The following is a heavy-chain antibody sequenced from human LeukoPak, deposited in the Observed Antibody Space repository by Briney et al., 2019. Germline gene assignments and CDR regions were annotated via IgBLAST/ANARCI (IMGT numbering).Heavy chain of an antibody. Sequence: NPSETLSLTCTDSGYSIRSGYYWGWIRQPPGKGLEWIGSIYHSGSTYYNPSLKSRVIISIDTSKNRFSLKLSSVTAADTAVYYCARGAVAVPFDYWGQGTLVRVSS. D-gene: IGHD6-19*01. CDR3: ARGAVAVPFDY. CDR1: GYSIRSGYY. CDR2: IYHSGST. J-gene: IGHJ4*02. V-gene: IGHV4-38-2*02.